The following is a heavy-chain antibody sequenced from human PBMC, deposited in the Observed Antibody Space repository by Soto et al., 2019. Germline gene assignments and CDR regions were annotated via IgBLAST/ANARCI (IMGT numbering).Heavy chain of an antibody. Sequence: QVQLVQSGAEVKKPGASVNVSCKASGYTFTSYGISWVRQAPGQGLEWMGWISTYNGNTNSAQSLQGRVTMTADTSTSTAYMELRSLRSDDTAVSYCARRAGQGVYYMDVWGKGTTVTVSS. CDR1: GYTFTSYG. CDR2: ISTYNGNT. V-gene: IGHV1-18*01. J-gene: IGHJ6*03. CDR3: ARRAGQGVYYMDV. D-gene: IGHD3-16*01.